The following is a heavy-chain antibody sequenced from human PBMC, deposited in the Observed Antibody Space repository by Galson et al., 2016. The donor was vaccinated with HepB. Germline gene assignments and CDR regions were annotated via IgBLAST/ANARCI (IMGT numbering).Heavy chain of an antibody. CDR1: GFPFRTYA. D-gene: IGHD1-14*01. Sequence: SLRLSCASSGFPFRTYAMSWVRQAPGKGPEWVSPISGKGLSSYYTDSMKGRFSISRENSKNILYLQLNSLRAEDTAVYFCAKSQGWAGDFDSWGQGTLVTVSS. J-gene: IGHJ5*01. CDR2: ISGKGLSS. CDR3: AKSQGWAGDFDS. V-gene: IGHV3-23*01.